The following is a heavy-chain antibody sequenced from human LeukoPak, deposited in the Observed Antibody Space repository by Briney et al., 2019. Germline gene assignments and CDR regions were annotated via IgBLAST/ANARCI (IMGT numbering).Heavy chain of an antibody. V-gene: IGHV3-21*04. CDR2: ISSSSSYI. CDR1: GFTFSTYS. J-gene: IGHJ4*02. D-gene: IGHD6-19*01. Sequence: PGGSLRLSCAASGFTFSTYSMNWVRQAPGKGLEWVSFISSSSSYIYYADSVKGRFTISRDNSKNTLYLQMNSLRAEDTAVYYCARRHSSGSFDYWGQGTLVTVSS. CDR3: ARRHSSGSFDY.